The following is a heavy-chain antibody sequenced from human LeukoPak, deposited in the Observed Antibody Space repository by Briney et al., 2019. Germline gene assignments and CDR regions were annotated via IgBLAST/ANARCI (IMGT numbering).Heavy chain of an antibody. J-gene: IGHJ4*02. CDR3: AKSAYYDASGYYRECYFDY. V-gene: IGHV3-23*01. CDR1: GFSFSNYA. CDR2: ISGSGGST. Sequence: PGGSLRLSCVSSGFSFSNYAMSWVRQAPGKGLEWVSSISGSGGSTHYADPVKGRFTISRDKTKNTLYLQMNSLRAEDTAVYYCAKSAYYDASGYYRECYFDYWGQGTLVTVSS. D-gene: IGHD3-22*01.